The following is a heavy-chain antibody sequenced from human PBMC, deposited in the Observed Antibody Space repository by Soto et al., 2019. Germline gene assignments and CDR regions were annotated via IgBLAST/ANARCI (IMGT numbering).Heavy chain of an antibody. CDR2: IWYDGSNK. Sequence: QAQLVESGGGVVQPGRSLRLSCAASRFTFSLYDMHWVRQAPGKGLEWVAVIWYDGSNKYYADSVKGRFTISRDNSKNTLYLQMNSLRAEDTAVYYCARNRNSNPKYYYYYMDVWGKGTTVTVSS. CDR1: RFTFSLYD. D-gene: IGHD4-4*01. CDR3: ARNRNSNPKYYYYYMDV. J-gene: IGHJ6*03. V-gene: IGHV3-33*01.